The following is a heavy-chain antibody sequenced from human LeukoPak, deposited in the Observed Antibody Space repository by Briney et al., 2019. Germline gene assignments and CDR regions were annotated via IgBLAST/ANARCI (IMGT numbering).Heavy chain of an antibody. J-gene: IGHJ3*02. CDR2: INLSAGST. CDR3: ARGQYYSDTINFYSRHDAFDI. D-gene: IGHD3-22*01. CDR1: GYTFTGYY. V-gene: IGHV1-46*01. Sequence: GASVKVSCKASGYTFTGYYMHWVRQAPGQGLAWMGIINLSAGSTSYAQRFQGRVTMTRDTSTSTVHMELSSLRSEDTAVYYCARGQYYSDTINFYSRHDAFDIWGQGTMVTVSS.